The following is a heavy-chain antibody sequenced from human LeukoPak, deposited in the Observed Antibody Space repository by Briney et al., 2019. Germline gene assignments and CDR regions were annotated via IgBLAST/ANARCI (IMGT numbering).Heavy chain of an antibody. CDR2: IKEDGSEK. CDR3: ARDGGGTDY. D-gene: IGHD3-16*01. CDR1: GFTVSSNY. V-gene: IGHV3-7*03. Sequence: GGSLRLSCAASGFTVSSNYMSWVRQAPGKGLEWLANIKEDGSEKSYVDSVKGRFTISRDNAKNSLYLEMNSLRAEDTAVYYCARDGGGTDYWGQGTLVTVSS. J-gene: IGHJ4*02.